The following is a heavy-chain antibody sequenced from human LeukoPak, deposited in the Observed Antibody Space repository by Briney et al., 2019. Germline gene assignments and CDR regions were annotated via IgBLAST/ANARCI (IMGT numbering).Heavy chain of an antibody. CDR1: GGSISSSSYY. CDR2: IYYSGST. J-gene: IGHJ5*02. V-gene: IGHV4-39*01. Sequence: SETLYLTCTVSGGSISSSSYYWGWIRQPPGKGLEWIGSIYYSGSTYYNPSLKSRVTISVDTSKNQFSLKLSSVTAADTAVYYCARQGDIVVVPAAIAWFDPWGQGTLVTVSS. D-gene: IGHD2-2*02. CDR3: ARQGDIVVVPAAIAWFDP.